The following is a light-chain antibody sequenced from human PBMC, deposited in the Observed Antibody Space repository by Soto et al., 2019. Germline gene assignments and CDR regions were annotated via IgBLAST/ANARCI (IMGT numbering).Light chain of an antibody. CDR1: QGIRND. J-gene: IGKJ1*01. V-gene: IGKV1-6*01. CDR3: LQDYNYPGT. CDR2: AAS. Sequence: AIQMTQSPSSLSASVGDRVTITCRASQGIRNDLGWYQQKPGKAPKLLIYAASSLQSGVPSRFSGSGSGTDFTFTIISLQPEDFATYYCLQDYNYPGTCGQGTKVDIK.